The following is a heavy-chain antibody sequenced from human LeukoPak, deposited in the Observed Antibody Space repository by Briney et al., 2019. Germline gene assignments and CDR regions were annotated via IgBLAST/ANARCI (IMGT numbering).Heavy chain of an antibody. CDR2: ISGYNGNT. J-gene: IGHJ4*02. Sequence: ASVKVSCKTSGYTFTSYSISWVRQAPGQGPEWMGWISGYNGNTHSAQKFQGRVTMTTDTSTSTAYLELRSLKSDDTAVYYCARELGYSSSWVGWGQGTLVTVSS. D-gene: IGHD6-13*01. CDR3: ARELGYSSSWVG. V-gene: IGHV1-18*04. CDR1: GYTFTSYS.